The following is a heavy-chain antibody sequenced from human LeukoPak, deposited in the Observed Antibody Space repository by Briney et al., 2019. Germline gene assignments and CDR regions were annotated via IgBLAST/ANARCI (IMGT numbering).Heavy chain of an antibody. CDR3: ARGDSNDNDDGDYPDY. V-gene: IGHV4-61*02. J-gene: IGHJ4*02. CDR2: IYTSGST. Sequence: SQTLSLTCTVSGGSMKGGTYCWCWIRQPAGKGLEWIGRIYTSGSTNYNPSPKSRVTISIDTSKNQFSLNLSSVAAADTAVYYCARGDSNDNDDGDYPDYWGQGTLVTVSS. CDR1: GGSMKGGTYC. D-gene: IGHD4-17*01.